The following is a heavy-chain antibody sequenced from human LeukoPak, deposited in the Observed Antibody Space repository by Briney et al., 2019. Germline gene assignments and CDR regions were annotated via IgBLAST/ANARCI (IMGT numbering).Heavy chain of an antibody. D-gene: IGHD2-2*01. V-gene: IGHV3-23*01. CDR2: ISYSGSGT. CDR3: AKVETQYCSSTSCLLDY. CDR1: GFTFSSSA. Sequence: GGSLRLSCAASGFTFSSSAMAWVRHAPGKGLEWVSTISYSGSGTYYADSVKGRFTISRDNSENTVYLQMNSLRAEDTAVYYCAKVETQYCSSTSCLLDYWGQGTLVTVSS. J-gene: IGHJ4*02.